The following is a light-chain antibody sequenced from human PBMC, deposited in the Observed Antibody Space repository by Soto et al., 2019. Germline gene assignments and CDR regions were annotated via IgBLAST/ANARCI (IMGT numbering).Light chain of an antibody. CDR1: SSNVGSNY. CDR2: SNH. J-gene: IGLJ1*01. Sequence: QSALTQPPSASGTPGQRVTISCSGSSSNVGSNYVYWYQQFPGTAPKLLIYSNHQRPSGVPDRFSGSKSGTSASLAISGLRSEDEADYYCSSYTSSSTLFGTGTKLTVL. V-gene: IGLV1-47*02. CDR3: SSYTSSSTL.